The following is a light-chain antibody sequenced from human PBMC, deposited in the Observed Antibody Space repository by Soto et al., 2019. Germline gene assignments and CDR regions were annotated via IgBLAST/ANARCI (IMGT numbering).Light chain of an antibody. CDR1: SSDVGGYNY. Sequence: QSALTQPASVSGSPGQSITISCTGTSSDVGGYNYVSWYQQHPGKAPKLMIYEVSNRPSGVANRFSGSTSGNTSSLTISGRQAEDEADYYCSSYTSSSTDYVFGTGTKLTVL. CDR2: EVS. V-gene: IGLV2-14*01. CDR3: SSYTSSSTDYV. J-gene: IGLJ1*01.